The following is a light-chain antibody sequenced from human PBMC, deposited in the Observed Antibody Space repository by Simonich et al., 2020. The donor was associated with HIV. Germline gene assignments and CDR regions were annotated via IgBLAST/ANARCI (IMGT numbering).Light chain of an antibody. CDR3: CSYAGSFVV. CDR1: SSDVGSYNL. J-gene: IGLJ2*01. Sequence: QSALTQPASVSGSPGQSIPISCTGTSSDVGSYNLVSWYQQFPGKAPKRMIYDSSKRPSGVPDRFSGSKSGNTASLTISGLQAEDEADYYCCSYAGSFVVFGGGTKLTVL. CDR2: DSS. V-gene: IGLV2-23*01.